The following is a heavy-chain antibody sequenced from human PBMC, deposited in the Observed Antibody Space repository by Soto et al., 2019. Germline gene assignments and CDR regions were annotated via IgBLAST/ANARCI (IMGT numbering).Heavy chain of an antibody. CDR3: ARPRRMSSSGFDI. Sequence: EVQLVESGGGLVQPGGSLRLSCAASGYTFSRHWIHWVRQAPGQGPVGVSRISPDGSVTDYADFVEGRFTISRDNAKNTLYLKMRSLRAEDTAVYYCARPRRMSSSGFDIWGQGTMVIVSS. J-gene: IGHJ3*02. CDR1: GYTFSRHW. D-gene: IGHD1-26*01. CDR2: ISPDGSVT. V-gene: IGHV3-74*01.